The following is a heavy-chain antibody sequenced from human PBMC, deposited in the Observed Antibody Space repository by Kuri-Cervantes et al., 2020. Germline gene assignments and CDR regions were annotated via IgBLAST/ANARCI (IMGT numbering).Heavy chain of an antibody. CDR2: IHYSGST. Sequence: SETLSLTCAVSGYSISSSNWWGWIRQLPGKGLEWIGHIHYSGSTYYNPSLKSRVTMSVDTSKNQFSLKLSSVTAADTAVYYCARNTRDGYNQFDYWGQGTLVTVSS. CDR3: ARNTRDGYNQFDY. J-gene: IGHJ4*02. V-gene: IGHV4-28*01. D-gene: IGHD5-24*01. CDR1: GYSISSSNW.